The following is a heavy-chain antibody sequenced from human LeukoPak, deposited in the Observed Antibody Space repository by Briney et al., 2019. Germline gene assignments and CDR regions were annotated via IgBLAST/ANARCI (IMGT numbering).Heavy chain of an antibody. CDR1: GFTFSSYA. CDR3: AKEPRVATIEIFDY. D-gene: IGHD5-12*01. J-gene: IGHJ4*02. V-gene: IGHV3-23*01. Sequence: PGVSLTLSCAASGFTFSSYAMSWVRQAPGKGLEWVSSISGGGGVIYYADSVKGRFTISRDNSKNTVYLQMNSLRVEDTAVYYCAKEPRVATIEIFDYWGQGTLVTVSS. CDR2: ISGGGGVI.